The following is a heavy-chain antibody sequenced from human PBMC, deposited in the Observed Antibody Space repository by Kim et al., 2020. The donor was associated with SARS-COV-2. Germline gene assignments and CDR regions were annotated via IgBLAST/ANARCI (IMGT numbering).Heavy chain of an antibody. Sequence: SETLSLTCTVSGGSISSYYWSWIRQPPGKGLEWIGYIYYSGSTNYNPSLKSRVTISVDMSKNQFSLKLSSVTAADTAVYYCARRHSAGIAAAGTLEAWFDPCGQGTLVTVSS. D-gene: IGHD6-13*01. V-gene: IGHV4-59*08. J-gene: IGHJ5*02. CDR1: GGSISSYY. CDR3: ARRHSAGIAAAGTLEAWFDP. CDR2: IYYSGST.